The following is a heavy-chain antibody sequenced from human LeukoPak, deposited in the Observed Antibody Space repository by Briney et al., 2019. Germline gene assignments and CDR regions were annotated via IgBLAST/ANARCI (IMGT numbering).Heavy chain of an antibody. J-gene: IGHJ3*02. CDR2: IKDDGTEK. CDR3: AKGGSIPGTTGAFDI. D-gene: IGHD1-14*01. CDR1: GFTFSNYW. Sequence: GGSLRLSCAASGFTFSNYWMGWVRQPPGKGLQWVANIKDDGTEKYYVDSVKGRFTISRDNSKNTLYLQMNSLRAEDTAVYYCAKGGSIPGTTGAFDIWGQGTMVTVSS. V-gene: IGHV3-7*03.